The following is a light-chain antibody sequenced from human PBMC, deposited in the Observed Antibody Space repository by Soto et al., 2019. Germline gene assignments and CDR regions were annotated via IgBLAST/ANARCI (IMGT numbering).Light chain of an antibody. Sequence: DIHMTQSPSSVSASVGDRVTITFRASQGISNWLAWFQQKPGKAPKLLIYDASTLESGVSSRFSGTGSETECTLTITDLQADDLATYFCHQYKTYSTFGQGTKVDIK. CDR3: HQYKTYST. V-gene: IGKV1-5*01. J-gene: IGKJ1*01. CDR2: DAS. CDR1: QGISNW.